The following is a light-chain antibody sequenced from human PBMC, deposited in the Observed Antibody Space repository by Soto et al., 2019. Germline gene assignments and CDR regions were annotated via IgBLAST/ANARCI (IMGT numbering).Light chain of an antibody. CDR1: QSISTW. CDR3: QQCVSWPQFT. V-gene: IGKV1-5*01. CDR2: DAS. Sequence: DIQMTQSPSTLSASVGDRVTITCRASQSISTWLAWYQQKPGKAPKLLIYDASSLQSGVPSRFSGSGSGTDFTLTISSLEPEDFAFYYCQQCVSWPQFTFGPGTRLDI. J-gene: IGKJ3*01.